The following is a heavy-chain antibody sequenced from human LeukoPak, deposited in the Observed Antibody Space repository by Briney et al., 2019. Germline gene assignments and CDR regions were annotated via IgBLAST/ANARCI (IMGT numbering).Heavy chain of an antibody. CDR1: GGSIRSSYYY. V-gene: IGHV4-39*07. Sequence: PSETLSLTCTVSGGSIRSSYYYWGWIRQPPGKGLEWIGEIYHSGSTNYNPSLKSRVTISVDKSKNQFSLKLSSVTAADTAVYYCARLGKSSEIDYWGQGTLVTVSS. CDR2: IYHSGST. J-gene: IGHJ4*02. CDR3: ARLGKSSEIDY.